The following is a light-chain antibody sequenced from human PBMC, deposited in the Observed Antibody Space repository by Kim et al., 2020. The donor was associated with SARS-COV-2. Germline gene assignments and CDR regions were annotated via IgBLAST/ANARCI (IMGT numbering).Light chain of an antibody. CDR2: DAS. CDR3: QQRSNWPLT. J-gene: IGKJ4*01. Sequence: LSQGERATLSCRASQSVSSYLAWYQQKPGQAPRRLIYDASNRATGIPARFSGSGSGTDFTLTISSLEPEDFAVYYCQQRSNWPLTFGGGTKVDIK. V-gene: IGKV3-11*01. CDR1: QSVSSY.